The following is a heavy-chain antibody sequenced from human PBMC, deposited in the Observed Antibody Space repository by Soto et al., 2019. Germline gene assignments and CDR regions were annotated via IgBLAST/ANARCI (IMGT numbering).Heavy chain of an antibody. J-gene: IGHJ4*02. Sequence: QAQVVQSGAEVRKPGSSVKLSCKASEGTFNSYAIAWVRQAPGQGLEWMGGIVPYYNTLNYAQKYQDRVTITADDSTNTVYMELRSRRSNDTAVYFCASAASRWYRCGFDSWAQGTLVTVSS. CDR3: ASAASRWYRCGFDS. CDR1: EGTFNSYA. D-gene: IGHD6-13*01. CDR2: IVPYYNTL. V-gene: IGHV1-69*01.